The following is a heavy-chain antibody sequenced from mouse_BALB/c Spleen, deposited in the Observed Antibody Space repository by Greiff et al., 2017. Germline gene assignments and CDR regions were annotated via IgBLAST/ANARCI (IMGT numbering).Heavy chain of an antibody. CDR3: AREGYRGFAY. D-gene: IGHD2-14*01. V-gene: IGHV7-3*02. CDR2: IRNKANGYTT. Sequence: EVQGVESGGGLVQPGGSLRLSCATSGFTFTDYYMSWVRQPPGKALEWLGFIRNKANGYTTEYSASVKGRFTISRDNSQSILYLQMNTLRAEDSATYYCAREGYRGFAYWGQGTLVTVSA. CDR1: GFTFTDYY. J-gene: IGHJ3*01.